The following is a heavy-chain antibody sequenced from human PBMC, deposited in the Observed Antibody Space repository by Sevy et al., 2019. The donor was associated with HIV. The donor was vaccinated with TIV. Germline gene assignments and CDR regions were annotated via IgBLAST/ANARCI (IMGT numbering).Heavy chain of an antibody. CDR3: ARCGRFGELRYYYYMDV. Sequence: GGSLRLSCAASGFTFSSYSMNWVRQAPGKGLEWVSYISSSSSTIYYAGSVKGRLTISRDNAKNSLYLQMNSLRDEDTAVYYGARCGRFGELRYYYYMDVWGKGTTVTVSS. CDR1: GFTFSSYS. V-gene: IGHV3-48*02. CDR2: ISSSSSTI. D-gene: IGHD3-10*01. J-gene: IGHJ6*03.